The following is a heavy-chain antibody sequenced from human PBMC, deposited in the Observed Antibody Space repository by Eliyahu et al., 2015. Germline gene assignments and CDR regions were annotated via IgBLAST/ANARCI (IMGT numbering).Heavy chain of an antibody. V-gene: IGHV1-69*02. Sequence: QVQLVQSGAEVKKPGSSVKVSCKASGGPFSSYTISWVRQAPGQGLEWMGRIIPILGIANYAQKFQGRVTITADKSTSTAYMELSSLRSEDTAVYYCARGEIAARLPFDYWGQGTLVTVSS. D-gene: IGHD6-6*01. CDR3: ARGEIAARLPFDY. CDR2: IIPILGIA. J-gene: IGHJ4*02. CDR1: GGPFSSYT.